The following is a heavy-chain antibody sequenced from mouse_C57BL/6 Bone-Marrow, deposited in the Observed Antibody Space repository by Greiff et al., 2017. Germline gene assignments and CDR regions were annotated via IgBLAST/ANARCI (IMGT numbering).Heavy chain of an antibody. CDR3: ERCYGDENRFAY. CDR1: GYTFTSYW. Sequence: QVQLQQSGAELAKPGPSVKLSCTASGYTFTSYWMHWVKQRPGQGLEWIGYINPSSGYTKYNQKFKDKATLTADKSSSTAYMQLSRLTYEDSAVYYCERCYGDENRFAYWGQGTLVTVSA. CDR2: INPSSGYT. V-gene: IGHV1-7*01. D-gene: IGHD2-13*01. J-gene: IGHJ3*01.